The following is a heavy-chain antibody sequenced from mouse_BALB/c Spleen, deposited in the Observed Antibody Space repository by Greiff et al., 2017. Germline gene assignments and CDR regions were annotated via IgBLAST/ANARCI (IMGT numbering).Heavy chain of an antibody. CDR2: ISCYNGAT. CDR1: GYSFTGYY. CDR3: ARYDGSSYGYFDV. D-gene: IGHD1-1*01. Sequence: LVKTGASVKISCKASGYSFTGYYMHWVKQSHGKSLEWIGYISCYNGATSYNQKFKGKATFTVDTSSSTAYMQFNSLTSEDSAVYSCARYDGSSYGYFDVWGAGTTVTVSS. V-gene: IGHV1S34*01. J-gene: IGHJ1*01.